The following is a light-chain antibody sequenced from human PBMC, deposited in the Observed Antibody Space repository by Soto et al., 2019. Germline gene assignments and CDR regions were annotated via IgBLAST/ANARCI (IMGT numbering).Light chain of an antibody. V-gene: IGLV2-8*01. CDR2: EVS. CDR3: SSYAGTNNLLYV. J-gene: IGLJ1*01. Sequence: QSALTEPPSASVSPGQSVTVSCSGTSSDVGAYNYVSWYQQHPGKAPRLLIYEVSQRPSGVPDRFSGSKSANTASLTVSGLQPEDEADYYCSSYAGTNNLLYVFGTGTKVTVL. CDR1: SSDVGAYNY.